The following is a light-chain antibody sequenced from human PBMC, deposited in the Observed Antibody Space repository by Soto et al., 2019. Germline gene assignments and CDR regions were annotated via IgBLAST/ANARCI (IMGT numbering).Light chain of an antibody. CDR2: DVT. CDR1: SSDVGGYNY. V-gene: IGLV2-14*03. Sequence: SVWTQPAPLSVSPGQSITISCTGTSSDVGGYNYVSWYQQHPGKAPRLIIHDVTNRPSGVSNRFSGSKSGNTASLTISGLQAEDEADYYCSSYTSSSTLYVFGAGTKVTVL. J-gene: IGLJ1*01. CDR3: SSYTSSSTLYV.